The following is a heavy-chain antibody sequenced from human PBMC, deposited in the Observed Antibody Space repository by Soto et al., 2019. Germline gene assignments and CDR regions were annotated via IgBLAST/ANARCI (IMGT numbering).Heavy chain of an antibody. D-gene: IGHD3-22*01. Sequence: SETLSLTCTVSGGSIRASYWSWIRQPAGKGLEWIGRIYSTGSTNYNPSFGSRVTMSVDTSKNQFSLKLSSVTAADTAVYYCAKDEYYDSNNWFDPWGQGTTVTVSS. CDR2: IYSTGST. CDR1: GGSIRASY. CDR3: AKDEYYDSNNWFDP. V-gene: IGHV4-4*07. J-gene: IGHJ5*01.